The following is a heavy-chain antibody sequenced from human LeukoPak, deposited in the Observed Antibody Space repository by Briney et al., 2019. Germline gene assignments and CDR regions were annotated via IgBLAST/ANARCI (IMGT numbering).Heavy chain of an antibody. D-gene: IGHD2-21*02. CDR3: ARNSGDLGA. J-gene: IGHJ5*02. Sequence: GGSLRLSCAASGFTVSNNYMSWVRRAAAKGLEWVSLIYSGGGTYYVDSVKGRFTISRDNSKNTLYLQMNSLRAEDTAVYYCARNSGDLGAWGQGTLVTVSS. CDR1: GFTVSNNY. V-gene: IGHV3-53*01. CDR2: IYSGGGT.